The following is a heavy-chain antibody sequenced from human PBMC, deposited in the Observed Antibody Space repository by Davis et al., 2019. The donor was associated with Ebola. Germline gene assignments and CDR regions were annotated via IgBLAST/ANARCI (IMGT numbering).Heavy chain of an antibody. CDR2: ISWDGRST. CDR1: GFIFSSYV. J-gene: IGHJ4*02. Sequence: GGSLRLSCAASGFIFSSYVMSWVRQAPGKGLEWVSLISWDGRSTAYADSVRGRFSISRDNSRKFLYLQMNGLRAEDTALYYCTAYDSTFRNYWGQGTLVTVSS. D-gene: IGHD3-22*01. V-gene: IGHV3-43D*03. CDR3: TAYDSTFRNY.